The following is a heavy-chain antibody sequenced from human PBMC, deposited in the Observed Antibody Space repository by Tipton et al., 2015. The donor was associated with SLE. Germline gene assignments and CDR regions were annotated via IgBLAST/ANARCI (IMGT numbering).Heavy chain of an antibody. CDR3: AGELLWYFDL. CDR2: ISYDGSNK. D-gene: IGHD1-26*01. V-gene: IGHV3-30*03. Sequence: SLRLSCAASQFNFNKYGMHWVRQAPGKGLEWVAVISYDGSNKYYADSVKGRFTISRDNSKNTLYLQMNSLRAEDTAVYYCAGELLWYFDLWGRGTLVTVSS. CDR1: QFNFNKYG. J-gene: IGHJ2*01.